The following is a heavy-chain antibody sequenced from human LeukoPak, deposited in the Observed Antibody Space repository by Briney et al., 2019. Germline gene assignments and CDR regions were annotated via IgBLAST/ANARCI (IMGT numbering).Heavy chain of an antibody. CDR1: GFTFITYT. CDR2: ISYDGSDK. V-gene: IGHV3-30*04. J-gene: IGHJ4*02. Sequence: PGRSLRLSCAASGFTFITYTMHWVRQAPGKGLEWVAVISYDGSDKYYADSVKGRFTISRDNSKNTLYLQMNSLRAEDTALYYCARDEEEYQLPMGIFDYWGQGTLVTVSS. CDR3: ARDEEEYQLPMGIFDY. D-gene: IGHD2-2*01.